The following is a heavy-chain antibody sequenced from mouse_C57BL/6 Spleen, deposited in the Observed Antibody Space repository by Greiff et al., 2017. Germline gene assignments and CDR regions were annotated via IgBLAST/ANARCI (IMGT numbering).Heavy chain of an antibody. J-gene: IGHJ1*03. CDR1: GYTFTSYW. V-gene: IGHV1-50*01. Sequence: QVQLKQSGAELVKPGASVKLSCKASGYTFTSYWMQWVKQRPGQGLEWIGEIDPSDSYTNYNQKFKGKATLTVDTSSSTAYMQLSSLTSEDSAVYYCARWGYGSSYGGYFDVWGTGTTVTVSS. CDR2: IDPSDSYT. D-gene: IGHD1-1*01. CDR3: ARWGYGSSYGGYFDV.